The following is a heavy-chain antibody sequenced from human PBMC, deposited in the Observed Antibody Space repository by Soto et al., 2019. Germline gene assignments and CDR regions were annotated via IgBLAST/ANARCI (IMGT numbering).Heavy chain of an antibody. D-gene: IGHD4-17*01. CDR3: AIADYGDDDY. CDR2: IKAYSGKT. CDR1: GYTFATST. Sequence: QLQLVQSGPEAKKPGASVKVSCKASGYTFATSTISWLRQAPGQGPEWMGWIKAYSGKTNYAQKLQGRFTMTTDTSTSTAYMELRSLTTDDTAIYYCAIADYGDDDYWGQGTLVTVSS. V-gene: IGHV1-18*01. J-gene: IGHJ4*02.